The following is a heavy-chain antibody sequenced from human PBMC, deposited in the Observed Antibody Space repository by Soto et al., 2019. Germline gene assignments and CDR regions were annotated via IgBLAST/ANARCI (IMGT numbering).Heavy chain of an antibody. Sequence: QVQLVQSGAXXXKPGASVXXXXKASGYTFTSYGISWVRQAPGQGLEWLGWISAYNGNTKSAQKLQGSATMTTDTSTSTANMELRSPRSDDTAVYYVARDRASYALDYWGQGTLVTVSS. CDR2: ISAYNGNT. V-gene: IGHV1-18*01. CDR3: ARDRASYALDY. CDR1: GYTFTSYG. J-gene: IGHJ4*02. D-gene: IGHD1-26*01.